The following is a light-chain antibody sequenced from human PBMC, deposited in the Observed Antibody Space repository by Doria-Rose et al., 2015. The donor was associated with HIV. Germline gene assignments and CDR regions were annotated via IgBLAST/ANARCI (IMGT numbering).Light chain of an antibody. J-gene: IGKJ1*01. CDR2: DGS. V-gene: IGKV3-20*01. Sequence: EIVLTQSPGTLSLSPGERATLSCSASQCFSSTYLAWYQQKPGQALSLLIYDGSTRATGIPGRFSASGSGTDFTLTINRLEPEDFALYYCHQYGTSWTFGQGTKVEI. CDR1: QCFSSTY. CDR3: HQYGTSWT.